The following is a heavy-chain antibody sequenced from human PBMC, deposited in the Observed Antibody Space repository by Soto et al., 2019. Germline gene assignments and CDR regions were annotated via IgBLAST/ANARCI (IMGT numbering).Heavy chain of an antibody. Sequence: EVQLVESGGGLVQPGGSLRLSCAASGFTFSNYDIHWVHQITGKGLEWVAAIGTGGDTYFPDSVKGRFTISRENVKNSLYLQMNSLRADDTAVYYCVRAGGVGATWSWFDPWGQGTLVTVSS. V-gene: IGHV3-13*01. CDR2: IGTGGDT. J-gene: IGHJ5*02. CDR1: GFTFSNYD. CDR3: VRAGGVGATWSWFDP. D-gene: IGHD1-26*01.